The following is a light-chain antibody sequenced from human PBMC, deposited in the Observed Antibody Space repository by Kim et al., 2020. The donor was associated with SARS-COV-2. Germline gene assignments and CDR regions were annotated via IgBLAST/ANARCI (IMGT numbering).Light chain of an antibody. Sequence: LSPGESATLSCSASQSVSNSYLAWYQHKPGQAPRLLIYGASSRATGIPDRFSGSGSGTDFTLTISRLEPEDFAMYHCQQYDRSPHTFGQGTKLEI. V-gene: IGKV3-20*01. J-gene: IGKJ2*01. CDR1: QSVSNSY. CDR2: GAS. CDR3: QQYDRSPHT.